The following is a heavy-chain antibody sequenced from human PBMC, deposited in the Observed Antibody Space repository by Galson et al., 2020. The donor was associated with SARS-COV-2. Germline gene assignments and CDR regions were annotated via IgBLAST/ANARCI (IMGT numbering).Heavy chain of an antibody. Sequence: SETLSLTCTVSGGSISSSSYYWGWIRQPPGKGLEWIGSIYYSGSTYYNPSLKSRVTISVDTAKNQFSLKLSSVTAADTAVYYCARHTEYYYIWTGYSKVYGMDVWGQGTTVTVSS. V-gene: IGHV4-39*01. CDR1: GGSISSSSYY. CDR3: ARHTEYYYIWTGYSKVYGMDV. CDR2: IYYSGST. D-gene: IGHD3-9*01. J-gene: IGHJ6*02.